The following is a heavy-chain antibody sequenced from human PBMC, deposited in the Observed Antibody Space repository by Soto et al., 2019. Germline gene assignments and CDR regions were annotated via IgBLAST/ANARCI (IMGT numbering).Heavy chain of an antibody. CDR3: ARENGDYEYYYYGMDV. J-gene: IGHJ6*02. CDR1: GFTFSSYW. Sequence: EVQLVESGGGLVQPGGSLRLSCAASGFTFSSYWMSWVRQAPGKGLEWVANIKQDGSEKYYVDSVKGRFTISRDNAKNSLYLQMNSLRAEDTAAYYCARENGDYEYYYYGMDVWGQGTTVTVSS. V-gene: IGHV3-7*03. D-gene: IGHD4-17*01. CDR2: IKQDGSEK.